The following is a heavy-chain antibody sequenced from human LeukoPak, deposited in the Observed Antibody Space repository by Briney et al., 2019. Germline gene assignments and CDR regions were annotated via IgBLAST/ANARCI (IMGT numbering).Heavy chain of an antibody. CDR2: IIPISGTA. J-gene: IGHJ3*02. Sequence: ASVKVSCKASGGTFSSYAISWVRQAPGQGLEWMGGIIPISGTANYAQKFQGRVTITTDESTSTAYMELSSLRSEDTAVYYCARDVARGYCSSTSCQRDAFDIWGQGTMVTVSS. CDR3: ARDVARGYCSSTSCQRDAFDI. D-gene: IGHD2-2*01. CDR1: GGTFSSYA. V-gene: IGHV1-69*05.